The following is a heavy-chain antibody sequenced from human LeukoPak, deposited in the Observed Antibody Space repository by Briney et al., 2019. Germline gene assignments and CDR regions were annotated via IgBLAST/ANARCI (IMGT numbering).Heavy chain of an antibody. D-gene: IGHD6-19*01. Sequence: GGSLRLSCAASGFTFSSYWMHWVRQAPGKGLVWVSRINTDGSSTSYADSVKGRFTISRDDSMNTLYLQVNSLRAEDTAVYYCAKGHSTGWYYFDYWGQGTLVTVSS. CDR1: GFTFSSYW. J-gene: IGHJ4*02. CDR3: AKGHSTGWYYFDY. CDR2: INTDGSST. V-gene: IGHV3-74*01.